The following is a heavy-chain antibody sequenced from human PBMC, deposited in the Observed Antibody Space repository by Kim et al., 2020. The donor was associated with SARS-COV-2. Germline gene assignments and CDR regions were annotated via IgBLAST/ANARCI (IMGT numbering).Heavy chain of an antibody. D-gene: IGHD1-26*01. Sequence: HDAESVRGRITVSPDISKNQVSLQLNSVTPEDTAVYYCARDAPVGSHFDYWGQGTLVTVSS. J-gene: IGHJ4*02. CDR3: ARDAPVGSHFDY. V-gene: IGHV6-1*01.